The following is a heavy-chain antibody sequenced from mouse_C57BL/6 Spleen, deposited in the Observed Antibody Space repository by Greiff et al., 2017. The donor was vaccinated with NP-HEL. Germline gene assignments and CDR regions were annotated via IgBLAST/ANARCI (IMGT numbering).Heavy chain of an antibody. CDR2: IDPETGGT. J-gene: IGHJ2*01. V-gene: IGHV1-15*01. Sequence: QVQLKVSGAELVRPGASVTLSCKASGYTFTDYEMHWVKQTPVHGLEWIGAIDPETGGTAYNQKFKGKAILTADKSSSTAYMELRSLTSEDSAVYYCTRCTTVVPFDYWGQGTTLTVSS. CDR3: TRCTTVVPFDY. CDR1: GYTFTDYE. D-gene: IGHD1-1*01.